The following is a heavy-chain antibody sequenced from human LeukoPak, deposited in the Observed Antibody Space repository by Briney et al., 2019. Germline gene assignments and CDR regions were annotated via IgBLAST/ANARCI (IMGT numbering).Heavy chain of an antibody. D-gene: IGHD1-26*01. CDR2: IKSKTDGGTT. Sequence: PGGSLRLSCAASGFTFSNAWMSWVGQAPGKGLEWVGRIKSKTDGGTTDYAAPVKGRFTISRDDSKNTLYLQMNSLKTEDTAVYYCTTDRSGSYYADYWGQGTLVTVSS. J-gene: IGHJ4*02. V-gene: IGHV3-15*01. CDR3: TTDRSGSYYADY. CDR1: GFTFSNAW.